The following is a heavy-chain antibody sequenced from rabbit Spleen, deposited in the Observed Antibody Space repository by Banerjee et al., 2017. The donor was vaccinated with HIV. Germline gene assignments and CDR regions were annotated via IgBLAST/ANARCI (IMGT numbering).Heavy chain of an antibody. CDR3: VRSTNSAGYRINL. J-gene: IGHJ3*01. CDR1: GLDFSSSYW. D-gene: IGHD1-1*01. Sequence: QEQLVEYGGDLVQPEGSLTLTCKASGLDFSSSYWMCWVRQAPGKGLEWIGCIYTSSGGTYYASWAKGRFTISKTSTIVDLKMSSLTAADTATYFCVRSTNSAGYRINLWGQGTLVTVS. V-gene: IGHV1S45*01. CDR2: IYTSSGGT.